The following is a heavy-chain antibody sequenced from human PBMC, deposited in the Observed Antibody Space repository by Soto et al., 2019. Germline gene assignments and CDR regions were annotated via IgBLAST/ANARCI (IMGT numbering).Heavy chain of an antibody. J-gene: IGHJ6*02. CDR3: ESTSGAAPAPDWYYYGMDV. Sequence: ASVKVSCKASGYTFTSYYMHWVRQAPGQGLEWMGIINPSGGSTSYAQKFQGRVTMTRDTSTSTVYMELSSLRSEDTAVYYCESTSGAAPAPDWYYYGMDVWGQGTTVTVSS. V-gene: IGHV1-46*01. CDR1: GYTFTSYY. D-gene: IGHD1-26*01. CDR2: INPSGGST.